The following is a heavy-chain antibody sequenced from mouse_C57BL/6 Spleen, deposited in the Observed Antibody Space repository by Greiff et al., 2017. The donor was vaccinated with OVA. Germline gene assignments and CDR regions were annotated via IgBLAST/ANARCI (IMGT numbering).Heavy chain of an antibody. CDR2: ISDGGSYT. V-gene: IGHV5-4*01. Sequence: EVQGVESGGGLVKPGGSLKLSCAASGFTFSSYAMSWVRQTPEKRLEWVATISDGGSYTYYPDNVKGRFTISRDKAKNNLYLQMSHLKSEDTAMYYCARDIYDGYSYYAMDYWGQGTSVTVSS. D-gene: IGHD2-3*01. J-gene: IGHJ4*01. CDR1: GFTFSSYA. CDR3: ARDIYDGYSYYAMDY.